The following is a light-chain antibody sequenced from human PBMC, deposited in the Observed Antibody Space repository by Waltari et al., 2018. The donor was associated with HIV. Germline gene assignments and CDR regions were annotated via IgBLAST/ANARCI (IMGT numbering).Light chain of an antibody. CDR2: EVN. J-gene: IGLJ3*02. CDR1: FGNYNL. CDR3: CSYAGSSTLV. Sequence: QSALTPPASVYGSPGQSITIHCTAFGNYNLVSWYQQHPGKAPKLMIYEVNKWPSGVANRFSGSKSGNTASLTISGLQAEDEADYYGCSYAGSSTLVFGGGTKLTVL. V-gene: IGLV2-23*02.